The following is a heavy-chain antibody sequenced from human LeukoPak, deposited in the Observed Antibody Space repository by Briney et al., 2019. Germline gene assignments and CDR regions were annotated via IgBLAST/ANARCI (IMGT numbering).Heavy chain of an antibody. J-gene: IGHJ4*02. D-gene: IGHD3-22*01. V-gene: IGHV3-23*01. CDR3: AKSRSTMILDAFDY. CDR1: GFTFSSYA. Sequence: GGSLRLSCAASGFTFSSYAMSWVRQAPGKGLEWVSAIIEGVGGTYYADSVKGRFTISRDNSKNTLYLQMNSLRAEDTAVYHCAKSRSTMILDAFDYWGQGTLVTDSS. CDR2: IIEGVGGT.